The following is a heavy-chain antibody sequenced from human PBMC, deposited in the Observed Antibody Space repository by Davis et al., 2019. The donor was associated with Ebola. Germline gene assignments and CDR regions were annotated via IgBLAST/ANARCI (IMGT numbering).Heavy chain of an antibody. CDR2: INPNDGRT. J-gene: IGHJ4*02. D-gene: IGHD3-16*01. V-gene: IGHV1-46*01. Sequence: AASVKVSCKASGYTFTNYYMHWVRQAPGQGLEWMGMINPNDGRTIYAQKFQGRVTVTRDTSTTTVYMDLSSLRSEDTAVYYCASYRWGGDLDYWGQGTLVTVSS. CDR3: ASYRWGGDLDY. CDR1: GYTFTNYY.